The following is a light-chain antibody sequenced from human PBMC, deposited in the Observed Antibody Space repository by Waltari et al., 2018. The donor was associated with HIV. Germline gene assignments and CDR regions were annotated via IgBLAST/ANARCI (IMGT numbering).Light chain of an antibody. V-gene: IGLV2-14*03. CDR2: GVN. J-gene: IGLJ2*01. Sequence: QSVLTQPASMSGSPGQSITISCTGSGLDIGLYDFVSWYTQLPNMASKLIIVGVNRRPSGVNSRFSGSKSGDMASLTISGLQAEDEADYYCSSHTITRTLVFGGGTKLTVL. CDR3: SSHTITRTLV. CDR1: GLDIGLYDF.